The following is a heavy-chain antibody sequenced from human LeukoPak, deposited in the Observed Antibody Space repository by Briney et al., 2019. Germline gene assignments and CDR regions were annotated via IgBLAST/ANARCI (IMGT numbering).Heavy chain of an antibody. V-gene: IGHV4-61*01. CDR2: INYSGST. CDR3: ARDRGRWVRELWLRGVFDY. Sequence: SETLSLTCTVSGGSVSSGSYYWSWIRQPPGKGLEWTGHINYSGSTNYNPSLQSRVTISVDTSKNQFSLKLSSVTAADTAVYYCARDRGRWVRELWLRGVFDYWGQGTLVTVSS. D-gene: IGHD5-18*01. J-gene: IGHJ4*02. CDR1: GGSVSSGSYY.